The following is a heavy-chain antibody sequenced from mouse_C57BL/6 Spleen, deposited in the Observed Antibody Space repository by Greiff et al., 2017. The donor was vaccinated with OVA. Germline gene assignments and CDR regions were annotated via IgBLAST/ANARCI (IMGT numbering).Heavy chain of an antibody. Sequence: EVQLQQSGPELVKPGASVKISCKASGYTFTDYYMNWVKQSHGKSLEWIGDINPNNGGTSYNQKFKGKATLTVDKSSSTAYMELRSLTSEDSAVYYCLTGTDFDYWGQGTTLTVSS. D-gene: IGHD4-1*01. CDR2: INPNNGGT. V-gene: IGHV1-26*01. J-gene: IGHJ2*01. CDR1: GYTFTDYY. CDR3: LTGTDFDY.